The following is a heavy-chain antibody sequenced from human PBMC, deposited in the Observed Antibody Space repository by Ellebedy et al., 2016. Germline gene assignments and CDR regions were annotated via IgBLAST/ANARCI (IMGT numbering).Heavy chain of an antibody. J-gene: IGHJ4*02. CDR2: ISDSSSYI. CDR3: ARVPYGSGSYRVDY. Sequence: GESLKISXAASGFTFSSYSMNWVRQAPGKGLEWVSSISDSSSYIYYADSVKGRFTISRDNAKYSLYLQMSSLRAEDTAVYYCARVPYGSGSYRVDYWGQGTLVTVSS. V-gene: IGHV3-21*01. D-gene: IGHD3-10*01. CDR1: GFTFSSYS.